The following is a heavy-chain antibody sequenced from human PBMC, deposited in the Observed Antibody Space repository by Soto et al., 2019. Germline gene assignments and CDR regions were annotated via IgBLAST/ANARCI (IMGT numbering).Heavy chain of an antibody. Sequence: EVQLVESGGGLVKPGGSLRLSCAASGFSFSNAWMNWVRQAPGKGLEWVGRIKSKTDGETTDYAAPVKGRFTISTDDSQNILYLQMNSLKTDDTAVYCCTNYMVGGVEDYWGQGTLVTVSS. CDR2: IKSKTDGETT. V-gene: IGHV3-15*07. D-gene: IGHD3-10*01. CDR1: GFSFSNAW. J-gene: IGHJ4*02. CDR3: TNYMVGGVEDY.